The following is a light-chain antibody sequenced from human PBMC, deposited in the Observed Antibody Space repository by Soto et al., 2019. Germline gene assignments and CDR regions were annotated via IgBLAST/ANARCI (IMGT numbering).Light chain of an antibody. CDR1: QSISIN. Sequence: DIQMTQSPSSLSASVGDRVTITCRASQSISINLSWYQQKPGEAPQLLIYAASSLQSGVPSRFSGGGSGTDFTLTVTSLQPEDFAFYYCQQSYTTLYTFGQGTNLEIK. CDR2: AAS. CDR3: QQSYTTLYT. J-gene: IGKJ2*01. V-gene: IGKV1-39*01.